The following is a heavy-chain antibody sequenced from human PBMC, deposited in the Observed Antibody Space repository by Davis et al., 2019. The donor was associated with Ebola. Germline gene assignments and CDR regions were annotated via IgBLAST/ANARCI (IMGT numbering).Heavy chain of an antibody. D-gene: IGHD2-2*01. Sequence: GGSLRLSCAASGFTFSSYAMHWVRQAPGKGLEWVAVISYDGSEKYYADSVTGRFTISRDNSQNTHFLQMNSLKAEDTAIYYCAKRYQSKEMDVWGQGTTVTVSS. CDR3: AKRYQSKEMDV. CDR2: ISYDGSEK. CDR1: GFTFSSYA. V-gene: IGHV3-30*18. J-gene: IGHJ6*02.